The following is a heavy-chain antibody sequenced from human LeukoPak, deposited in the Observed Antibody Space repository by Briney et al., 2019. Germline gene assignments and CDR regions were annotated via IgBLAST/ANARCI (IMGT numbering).Heavy chain of an antibody. CDR2: INHSGST. J-gene: IGHJ4*02. CDR1: GGSFSGYY. V-gene: IGHV4-34*01. CDR3: ARDSWFGELLFDY. Sequence: SETLSLTCAVYGGSFSGYYWSWIRQPPGKGLEWIGEINHSGSTNYNPSLKSRVTISVDTSKNQFSLKLSSVTAADTAVYYCARDSWFGELLFDYWGQGTLVTDSS. D-gene: IGHD3-10*01.